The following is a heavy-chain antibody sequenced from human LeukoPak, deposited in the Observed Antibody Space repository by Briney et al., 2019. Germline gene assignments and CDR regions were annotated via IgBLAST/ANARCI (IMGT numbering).Heavy chain of an antibody. D-gene: IGHD3-3*01. J-gene: IGHJ4*02. V-gene: IGHV1-69*01. CDR2: IIPIFGKA. CDR3: AREGPLEWSTTYYFDY. Sequence: SVKVSCKASGGTFSSYAISWVRQAPGQGLEWMGGIIPIFGKANYAQKFQGRVTITADESTSTAYMELSSLRSEDTAVYYCAREGPLEWSTTYYFDYWGQGTLVTVSS. CDR1: GGTFSSYA.